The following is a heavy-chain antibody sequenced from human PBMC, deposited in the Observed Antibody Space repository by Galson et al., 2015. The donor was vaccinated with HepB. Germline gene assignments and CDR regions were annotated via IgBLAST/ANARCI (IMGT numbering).Heavy chain of an antibody. V-gene: IGHV1-2*02. CDR3: ARSLDHSRYSSSWYPGY. J-gene: IGHJ4*02. CDR1: GYTFTGYY. CDR2: INPNSGGT. D-gene: IGHD6-13*01. Sequence: SVKVSCKASGYTFTGYYMHWVRQAPGQGLEWMGWINPNSGGTNYAQKFQGRVTMTRDTSISTAYMELSRLRSDDTAVYYCARSLDHSRYSSSWYPGYWGQGTLVTVSS.